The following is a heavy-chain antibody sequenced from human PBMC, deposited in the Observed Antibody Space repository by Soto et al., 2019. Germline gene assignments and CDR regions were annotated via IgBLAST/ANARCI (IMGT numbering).Heavy chain of an antibody. CDR2: INHSGST. J-gene: IGHJ4*02. CDR3: ARATRGIVVVPD. CDR1: GGSFSGYY. D-gene: IGHD2-2*01. Sequence: QVQLQQWGAGLLKPSETLSLTCAVYGGSFSGYYWSWIRQPPGKGLEWIGEINHSGSTNCNPSLKSRVTISVDTSKHQFSLKLSSVTAADTAVYYCARATRGIVVVPDWGQGTLVTVAS. V-gene: IGHV4-34*01.